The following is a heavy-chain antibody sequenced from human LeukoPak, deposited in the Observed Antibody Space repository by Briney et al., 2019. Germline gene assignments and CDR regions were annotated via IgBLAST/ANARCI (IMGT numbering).Heavy chain of an antibody. V-gene: IGHV4-61*01. Sequence: SETLSLTCTDSGGSVSSGSYYWSWIRQPPGKGLEWIGYIYYSGSTNYTPSLKSRVTMSVDTSKNQFSLKLSSVTAADTAVYYCARGTLYDSIGYNVIGYWGQGTLVTVSS. CDR3: ARGTLYDSIGYNVIGY. CDR2: IYYSGST. D-gene: IGHD3-22*01. J-gene: IGHJ4*02. CDR1: GGSVSSGSYY.